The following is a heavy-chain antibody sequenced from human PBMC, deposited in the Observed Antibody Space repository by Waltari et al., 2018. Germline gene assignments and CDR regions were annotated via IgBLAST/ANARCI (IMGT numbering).Heavy chain of an antibody. CDR2: IIPIFGTA. D-gene: IGHD2-15*01. CDR3: SRWGGYCSGCSCYGFDY. CDR1: GGTFSSYA. J-gene: IGHJ4*02. Sequence: QVQLVQSGAEVKKPASSVTVSCKAPGGTFSSYAISWVRQAPGQGLEWMGRIIPIFGTANYAQKFQGSVTITAAKSTSTAYMELSSLRSEYTAVYYCSRWGGYCSGCSCYGFDYWGQGTLVTVSS. V-gene: IGHV1-69*08.